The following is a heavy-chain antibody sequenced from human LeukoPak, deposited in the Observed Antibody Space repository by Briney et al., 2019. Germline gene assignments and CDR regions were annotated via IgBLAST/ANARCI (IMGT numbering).Heavy chain of an antibody. CDR2: IYYSGST. J-gene: IGHJ4*02. D-gene: IGHD3-10*01. CDR3: ARGSYYGSGSYYPHFDY. CDR1: GGSISSYY. V-gene: IGHV4-59*01. Sequence: SETLSLTCTVSGGSISSYYWSWIRQPPGKGLEWIGYIYYSGSTNYNPSLKSRVTISVDTSKNQFSLKLSSVTAADTAVYYCARGSYYGSGSYYPHFDYWGQGTLVTVSS.